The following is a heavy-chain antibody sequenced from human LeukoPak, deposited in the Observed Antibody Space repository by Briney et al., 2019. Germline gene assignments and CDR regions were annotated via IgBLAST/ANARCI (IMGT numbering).Heavy chain of an antibody. V-gene: IGHV3-15*01. CDR3: TVVNYGSGSYPLGY. D-gene: IGHD3-10*01. CDR2: IKSKTDGGTT. CDR1: GFTFSHAW. J-gene: IGHJ4*02. Sequence: GGSLRLSCAASGFTFSHAWMSWVRQAPGKGLEWVGRIKSKTDGGTTDYAAPVKGRFTISRDDSKNTLYLQMNSLKTEDTAVYYCTVVNYGSGSYPLGYWGQGTLVTVSS.